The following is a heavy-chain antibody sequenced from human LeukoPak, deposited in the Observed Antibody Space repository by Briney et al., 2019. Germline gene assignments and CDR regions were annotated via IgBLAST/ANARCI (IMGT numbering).Heavy chain of an antibody. J-gene: IGHJ4*02. CDR1: GFTFSSYA. CDR3: AKDKITLAAAAFYYFDY. V-gene: IGHV3-23*01. Sequence: GGSLRLSCAASGFTFSSYAMSWVRQAPGKGLEWVSAISGSGGSTYYADSVKGRFTISRDNSKNTLYLQMNSLRAEDTAVYYCAKDKITLAAAAFYYFDYWGQGTLVTVSS. D-gene: IGHD6-13*01. CDR2: ISGSGGST.